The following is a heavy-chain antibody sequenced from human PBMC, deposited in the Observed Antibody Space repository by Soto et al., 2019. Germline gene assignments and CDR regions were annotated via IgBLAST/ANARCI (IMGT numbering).Heavy chain of an antibody. CDR3: AHRVLRTVFGLITTTAIYFDF. CDR1: GFSLTTSGVG. CDR2: IYWDDDK. V-gene: IGHV2-5*02. J-gene: IGHJ4*02. Sequence: QITLNESGPTVVRPTETLTLTCRFSGFSLTTSGVGVGWIRQSPGKAPEWLALIYWDDDKRYSASLKSKLTITKDTSKNQVVLTVSDLDPTHTATYYCAHRVLRTVFGLITTTAIYFDFWVQGTPVAVSS. D-gene: IGHD3-3*01.